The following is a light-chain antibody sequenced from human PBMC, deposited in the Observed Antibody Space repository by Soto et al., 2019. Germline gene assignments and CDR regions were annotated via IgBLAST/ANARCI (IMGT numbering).Light chain of an antibody. CDR2: EVS. V-gene: IGLV2-14*01. CDR3: SSYTSFSTVV. Sequence: QSALTQPASVSGSPGQPITISCTGTSSDIGGYSFVSWYQHHPGTAPKLMIYEVSTRPSGVSNRFSGSKSGNTASLTISGLQAEDEADYYCSSYTSFSTVVFGGGTKVTVL. CDR1: SSDIGGYSF. J-gene: IGLJ2*01.